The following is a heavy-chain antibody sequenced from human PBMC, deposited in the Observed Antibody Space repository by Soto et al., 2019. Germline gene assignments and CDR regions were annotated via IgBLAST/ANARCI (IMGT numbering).Heavy chain of an antibody. V-gene: IGHV1-3*05. D-gene: IGHD2-8*01. Sequence: QVHLVQSGAEEKKPGASVKVSCKASGYTFTSYAMYWVRQAPGQRLEWMGWINAGNGNTKYSQKFQGRVTSTRDTSALTAYMHLISLKSQDTDVYYCTINLSYCSKGLCYPAWFDPWGQGTLVTVSS. J-gene: IGHJ5*02. CDR1: GYTFTSYA. CDR3: TINLSYCSKGLCYPAWFDP. CDR2: INAGNGNT.